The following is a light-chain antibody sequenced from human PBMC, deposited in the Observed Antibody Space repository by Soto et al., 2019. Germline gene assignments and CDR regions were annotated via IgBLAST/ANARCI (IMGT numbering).Light chain of an antibody. V-gene: IGKV1-39*01. CDR1: QGIATY. Sequence: DIQMTQSPSSLSASVGDRVTITCRASQGIATYLNWYQQKPGKAPELLIYAASSLQSGVPSTFSGSGSGTDFTFTISSLQPDDFATYYCQQSYSTPRTFGQGTKLEI. J-gene: IGKJ2*01. CDR2: AAS. CDR3: QQSYSTPRT.